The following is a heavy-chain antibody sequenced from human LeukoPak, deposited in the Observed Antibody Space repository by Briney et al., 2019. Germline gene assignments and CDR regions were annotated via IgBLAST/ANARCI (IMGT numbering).Heavy chain of an antibody. CDR2: ISGSGGST. Sequence: PGGTLRLSCAASGFTFSSYGMSWVRQAPGKGLEWVSAISGSGGSTYYADSVKGRFTISRDNSKNTLYLQMNSLRAEDTAVYYCARVTLATGWFDPWGQGTLVTVSS. CDR1: GFTFSSYG. V-gene: IGHV3-23*01. D-gene: IGHD1-14*01. J-gene: IGHJ5*02. CDR3: ARVTLATGWFDP.